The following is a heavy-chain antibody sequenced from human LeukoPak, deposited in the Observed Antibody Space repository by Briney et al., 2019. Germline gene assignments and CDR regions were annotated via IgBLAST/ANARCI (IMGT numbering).Heavy chain of an antibody. Sequence: SETLSLTCTVSGGSISSSHYYWGWIRQPPGKGLEWIGSIHYSGTTCFNPSLKSRVTISVDTSKNQFSLKLSSVTAADTAVYYCAREGTAGTNLNWFDPWGQGTLVTVSS. CDR1: GGSISSSHYY. CDR3: AREGTAGTNLNWFDP. V-gene: IGHV4-39*07. CDR2: IHYSGTT. J-gene: IGHJ5*02. D-gene: IGHD1-1*01.